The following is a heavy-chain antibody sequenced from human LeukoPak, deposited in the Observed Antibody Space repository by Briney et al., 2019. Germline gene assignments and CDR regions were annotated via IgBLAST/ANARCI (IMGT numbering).Heavy chain of an antibody. D-gene: IGHD6-13*01. CDR1: GYTFTTYS. V-gene: IGHV1-18*01. J-gene: IGHJ4*02. CDR2: ISAYNRNT. Sequence: SVKVSCKASGYTFTTYSINWVRQAPGQGLEWMGWISAYNRNTNYAQKFQGRVTITADKSTSTAYMELSSLRSEDTAVYYCARATAAVIFFDQWGQGTLVTVSS. CDR3: ARATAAVIFFDQ.